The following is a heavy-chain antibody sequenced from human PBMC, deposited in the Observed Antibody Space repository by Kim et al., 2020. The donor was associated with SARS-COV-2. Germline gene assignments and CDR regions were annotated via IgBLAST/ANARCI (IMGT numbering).Heavy chain of an antibody. CDR3: ARARPWRKTQGIAAAGTTNWFDP. D-gene: IGHD6-13*01. J-gene: IGHJ5*02. Sequence: SETLSLTCAVYGGSFSGYYWSWIRQPPGKGLEWIGEINHSGSTNYNPSLKSRVTISVDTSKNQFSLKLSSVTAADTAVYYCARARPWRKTQGIAAAGTTNWFDPWGQGTLVTVSS. CDR2: INHSGST. V-gene: IGHV4-34*01. CDR1: GGSFSGYY.